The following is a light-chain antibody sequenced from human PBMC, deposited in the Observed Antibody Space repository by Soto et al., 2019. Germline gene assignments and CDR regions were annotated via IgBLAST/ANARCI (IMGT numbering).Light chain of an antibody. V-gene: IGKV1-39*01. Sequence: DIQMTQSPSSLSASVGDRVTITCRARQSISSYLNWYQQKPGKAPKLLIYAASSLQSGVPSMFSVSGSCTDFTLNICSLQPEDFATYYCQQSYSTPLTFGGGTKVEIK. CDR2: AAS. CDR3: QQSYSTPLT. CDR1: QSISSY. J-gene: IGKJ4*01.